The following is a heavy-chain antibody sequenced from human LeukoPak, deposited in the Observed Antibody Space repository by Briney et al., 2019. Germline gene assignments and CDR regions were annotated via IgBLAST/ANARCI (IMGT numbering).Heavy chain of an antibody. D-gene: IGHD5-18*01. V-gene: IGHV4-34*01. CDR1: GGSFSGYY. J-gene: IGHJ4*02. CDR3: ATRSGYSYGRNY. Sequence: SETLSLTCAVYGGSFSGYYWSWIRQPPGKGLEWIGEINHSGSTNYNPSLKSRVTISVDTSKNQFSLKLSSVTAADTAVYYCATRSGYSYGRNYWGQGTLVIVSS. CDR2: INHSGST.